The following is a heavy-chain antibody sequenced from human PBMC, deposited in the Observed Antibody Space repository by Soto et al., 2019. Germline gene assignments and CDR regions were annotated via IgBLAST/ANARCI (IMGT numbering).Heavy chain of an antibody. CDR2: IYWDDDT. Sequence: GSGPTLVNPTQTLTLTCTFSGFSLSTYGVGVGWIRQPPGKALEWLALIYWDDDTRFSPSLNSRLAITKDTSKSQVVLTMTHMDPVDTATYYCAHRPGFSMAFDYWGPGSLVTVS. CDR3: AHRPGFSMAFDY. J-gene: IGHJ4*02. CDR1: GFSLSTYGVG. V-gene: IGHV2-5*02. D-gene: IGHD3-10*01.